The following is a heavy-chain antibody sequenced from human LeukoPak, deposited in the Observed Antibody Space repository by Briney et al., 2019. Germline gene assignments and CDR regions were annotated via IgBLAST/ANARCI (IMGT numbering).Heavy chain of an antibody. D-gene: IGHD6-19*01. Sequence: QPGGSLRLSCAASGFTFSSYAMHWVRQAPGKGLEYVSAISSNGGSTYYANSVKGRFTISRDNSKNTLYLQMSSLRAEDTAVYYCVKDQEAAVSAHLDSWGQGTLVTVSS. CDR1: GFTFSSYA. CDR2: ISSNGGST. V-gene: IGHV3-64*01. J-gene: IGHJ4*02. CDR3: VKDQEAAVSAHLDS.